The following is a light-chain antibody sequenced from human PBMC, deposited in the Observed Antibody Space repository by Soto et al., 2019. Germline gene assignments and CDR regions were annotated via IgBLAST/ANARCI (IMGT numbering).Light chain of an antibody. CDR2: SAS. CDR3: QQGHSFPLT. J-gene: IGKJ4*01. Sequence: DIQMTQSPSSVSASVGDRVTIACRASQDISGRLAWYQQRPGEAPKLLIFSASTLQSGVPSRFSGSGSGTDYPLTISSLQPEDLATYSCQQGHSFPLTFGGGTKVEI. CDR1: QDISGR. V-gene: IGKV1-12*01.